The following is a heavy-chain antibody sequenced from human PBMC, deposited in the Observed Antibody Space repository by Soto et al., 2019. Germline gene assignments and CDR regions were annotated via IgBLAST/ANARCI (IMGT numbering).Heavy chain of an antibody. J-gene: IGHJ6*02. CDR2: ISHSGST. CDR3: VVAAEIYYYQGMDV. V-gene: IGHV4-30-2*01. Sequence: SETLSLTCAVSGGSISSGGYSWSWIRQPPGKGLEWIGYISHSGSTYYNPSLKSRVTISVDRSKNQFSLKLSSVTAADTAVYYCVVAAEIYYYQGMDVWGQGTTVTVCS. CDR1: GGSISSGGYS. D-gene: IGHD2-2*01.